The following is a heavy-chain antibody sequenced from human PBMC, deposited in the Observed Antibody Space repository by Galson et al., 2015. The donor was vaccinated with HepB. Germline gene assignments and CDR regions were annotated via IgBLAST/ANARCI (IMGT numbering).Heavy chain of an antibody. J-gene: IGHJ4*02. CDR2: INHWGDT. CDR1: GGSFSAYY. CDR3: ARVNGWSSDDY. D-gene: IGHD3-9*01. V-gene: IGHV4-34*01. Sequence: SETLSLTCAVSGGSFSAYYWSWVRQPPGKGLEWIGEINHWGDTKYNPSLGSRVSISVDRPKRQFSLKLSSVSAADAAMYFCARVNGWSSDDYWGQGILVTVSS.